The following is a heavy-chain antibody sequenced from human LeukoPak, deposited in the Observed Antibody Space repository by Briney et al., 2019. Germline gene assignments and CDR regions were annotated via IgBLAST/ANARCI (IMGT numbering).Heavy chain of an antibody. CDR1: GFTFDDYA. D-gene: IGHD4-17*01. J-gene: IGHJ4*02. CDR2: ISWNSGSI. V-gene: IGHV3-9*01. CDR3: AKDIAEDYGDYPEVGAFDY. Sequence: GGSLRLSCAASGFTFDDYAMHWVRQAPGKGLEWVSGISWNSGSIGYADSVKGRFTISRDNAKNSLYLQMNSLRAEDTALYYCAKDIAEDYGDYPEVGAFDYWGQGTLVTVSS.